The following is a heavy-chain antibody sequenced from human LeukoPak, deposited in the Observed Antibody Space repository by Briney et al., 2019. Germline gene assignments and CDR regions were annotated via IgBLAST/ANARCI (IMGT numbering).Heavy chain of an antibody. CDR3: ARGAHYDFRSGGDFDY. D-gene: IGHD3-3*01. J-gene: IGHJ4*02. Sequence: GASVKVSCKASRYTFTSYDINWVRQATGQGLEWMGWMNPNSGNTGYAQKFQGRVTITRNTSISTAYMELSSLRSEDTAVYYCARGAHYDFRSGGDFDYWGQGTLVTVSS. V-gene: IGHV1-8*03. CDR1: RYTFTSYD. CDR2: MNPNSGNT.